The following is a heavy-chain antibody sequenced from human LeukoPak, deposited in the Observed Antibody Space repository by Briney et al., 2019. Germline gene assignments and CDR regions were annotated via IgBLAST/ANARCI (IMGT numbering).Heavy chain of an antibody. Sequence: PSQTLSLTCTVSGGSISSGGYYWSWIRQPPGKGLEWIGYIYHSGSTYYNPSLKSRVTISVDRSKNQFSLKLSSVTAADTAVYYCARVVPAAIGDAFDIWAKGQWSPSLQ. CDR2: IYHSGST. J-gene: IGHJ3*02. CDR1: GGSISSGGYY. D-gene: IGHD2-2*02. V-gene: IGHV4-30-2*01. CDR3: ARVVPAAIGDAFDI.